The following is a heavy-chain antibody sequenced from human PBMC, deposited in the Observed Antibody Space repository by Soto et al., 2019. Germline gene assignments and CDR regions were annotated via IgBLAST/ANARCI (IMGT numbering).Heavy chain of an antibody. CDR1: GYTFTGYH. Sequence: RASVKVSCKTSGYTFTGYHIHWVRQAPGQGLEWMGWINTNTGDTNYAQKFQGWVTMTRDTSINTAYVQLSRLTSDDTAVYYCARWVGASNWFDPWGQGTLVTVSS. CDR3: ARWVGASNWFDP. CDR2: INTNTGDT. D-gene: IGHD1-26*01. J-gene: IGHJ5*02. V-gene: IGHV1-2*04.